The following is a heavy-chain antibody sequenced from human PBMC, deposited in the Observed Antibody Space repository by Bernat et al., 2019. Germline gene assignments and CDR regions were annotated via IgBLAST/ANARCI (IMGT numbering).Heavy chain of an antibody. D-gene: IGHD1-26*01. Sequence: EVQLLESGGGLVQPGGSLRISCAASGFSFSINAMSWVRQAPGRGLEWVSSISESGSSTFYADSVKGRFTISRDNSKNTLYLQMNSLRAEDTAVYYCARDDGTYFYYWGQGTLVAVSS. J-gene: IGHJ4*02. CDR3: ARDDGTYFYY. CDR2: ISESGSST. V-gene: IGHV3-23*01. CDR1: GFSFSINA.